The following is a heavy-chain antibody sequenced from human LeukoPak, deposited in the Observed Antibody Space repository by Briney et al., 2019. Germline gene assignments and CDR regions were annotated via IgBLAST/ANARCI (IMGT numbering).Heavy chain of an antibody. CDR3: ARDLPWYFDY. CDR1: GDSISSGSYY. V-gene: IGHV4-61*02. Sequence: PSQTLSLTCTVSGDSISSGSYYWSWIRQPAGRGLEWIGRIYTSGSTNYNPSLKSRVTISVDTSKNQFSLKLSSVTAADTAVYYCARDLPWYFDYWGQGTLVTVSS. J-gene: IGHJ4*02. CDR2: IYTSGST.